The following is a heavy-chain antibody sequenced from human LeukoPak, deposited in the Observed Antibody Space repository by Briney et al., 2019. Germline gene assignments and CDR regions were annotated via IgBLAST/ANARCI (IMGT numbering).Heavy chain of an antibody. D-gene: IGHD3-10*01. CDR1: GFTFSRFG. J-gene: IGHJ6*02. V-gene: IGHV3-33*01. Sequence: GGSLRLSCAASGFTFSRFGMHWVRQAPGKGLEWVAVIWYDGSNKYYADSVKGRFTISRDNSKNTLYLEMNSLRAEDTAVYYCARDRASGSYQVSFCYDLDVWGLGTTVTVSS. CDR3: ARDRASGSYQVSFCYDLDV. CDR2: IWYDGSNK.